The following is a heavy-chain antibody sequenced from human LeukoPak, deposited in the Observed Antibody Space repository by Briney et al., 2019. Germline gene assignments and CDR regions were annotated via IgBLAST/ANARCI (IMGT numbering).Heavy chain of an antibody. V-gene: IGHV3-11*04. CDR3: AREGGYAFDI. CDR1: GGSFSGYY. CDR2: ISSSGSTI. Sequence: LSLTCAVYGGSFSGYYWSWIRQPPGKGLEWVSYISSSGSTIYYADSVKGRFTISRDNAKNSLYLQMNSLRAEDTAVYYCAREGGYAFDIWGQGTMVTVSS. J-gene: IGHJ3*02. D-gene: IGHD3-16*01.